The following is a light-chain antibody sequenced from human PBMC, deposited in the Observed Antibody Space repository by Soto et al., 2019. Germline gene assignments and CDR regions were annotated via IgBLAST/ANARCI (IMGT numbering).Light chain of an antibody. J-gene: IGKJ1*01. Sequence: EIVLTQSPGTLSLSPGERATLSSRASQSVSNNYLAWYQQKPGQAPRLLIYGASGRPTGIPDRFSGSGSGTDFILTISRLEPEDFVVYYCQQYGSSPRTFGQGTKVEIK. V-gene: IGKV3-20*01. CDR2: GAS. CDR3: QQYGSSPRT. CDR1: QSVSNNY.